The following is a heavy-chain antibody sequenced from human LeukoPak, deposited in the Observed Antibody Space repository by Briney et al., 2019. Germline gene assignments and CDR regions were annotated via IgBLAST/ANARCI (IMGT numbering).Heavy chain of an antibody. CDR1: GGSISSSSYY. Sequence: PSETLSLTCTVSGGSISSSSYYWGWIRQPPGKGLEWTGSIYYSGSTYYNPSLKSRVTISVDTSKNQFSLKLSSVTAADTAVYYCASQNDYGDLGWFDPWGQGTLVTVSS. V-gene: IGHV4-39*01. CDR3: ASQNDYGDLGWFDP. CDR2: IYYSGST. D-gene: IGHD4-17*01. J-gene: IGHJ5*02.